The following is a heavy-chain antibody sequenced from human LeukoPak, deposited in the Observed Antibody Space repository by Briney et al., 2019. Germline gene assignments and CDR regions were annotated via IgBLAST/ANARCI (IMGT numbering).Heavy chain of an antibody. Sequence: SETLSLTCTVSGGSISSGSYYWSWIRRPAGKGLEWIGRIYTSGSTNYNPSLKSRVTISVDTSKNQFSLKLNSMTAADTAVYYCAAHCSGDRCYPGGNWFDPWGQGTLVTVSS. V-gene: IGHV4-61*02. D-gene: IGHD2-15*01. CDR2: IYTSGST. CDR1: GGSISSGSYY. CDR3: AAHCSGDRCYPGGNWFDP. J-gene: IGHJ5*02.